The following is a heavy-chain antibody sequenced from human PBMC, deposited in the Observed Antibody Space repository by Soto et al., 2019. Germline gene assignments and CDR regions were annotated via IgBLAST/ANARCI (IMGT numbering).Heavy chain of an antibody. CDR1: GYTFTSYG. Sequence: QVQLVQSGAEVKKPGASVKVSCKASGYTFTSYGISWVRQAPGQGLEWMGWISAYNGNTNYAQKLQGRVTMTTDTSTSTAYMELRSRRSDDMAVYYCARDPGGGSYGSGSTYYYGMDVWGQGTTVTVSS. CDR3: ARDPGGGSYGSGSTYYYGMDV. J-gene: IGHJ6*02. CDR2: ISAYNGNT. D-gene: IGHD3-10*01. V-gene: IGHV1-18*03.